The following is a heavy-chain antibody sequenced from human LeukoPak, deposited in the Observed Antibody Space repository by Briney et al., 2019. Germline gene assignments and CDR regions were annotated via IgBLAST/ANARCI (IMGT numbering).Heavy chain of an antibody. J-gene: IGHJ4*02. CDR3: ARSNFTGYSSGWSPFDY. Sequence: PGGSLRLSCAASGFTFSSYAMSWVRQAPGKGLEWVSAISGSGGSTYYADSVKGRFTISRDNSKNTLYLQMNSLRAEDTAVYYCARSNFTGYSSGWSPFDYWGQGTLVTVSS. V-gene: IGHV3-23*01. CDR1: GFTFSSYA. D-gene: IGHD6-19*01. CDR2: ISGSGGST.